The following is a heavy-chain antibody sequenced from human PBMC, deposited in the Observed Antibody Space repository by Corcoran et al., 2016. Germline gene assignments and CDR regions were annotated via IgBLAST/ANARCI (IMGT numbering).Heavy chain of an antibody. D-gene: IGHD3-22*01. CDR1: GGTFSSYA. CDR3: ARDYYESSGYYPLAFDI. V-gene: IGHV1-69*06. CDR2: IIPIFGTA. Sequence: QVQLVQSGAEVKKPGSSVKVSCKASGGTFSSYAISWVRQAPGQGLEWMGGIIPIFGTANYAQKFQGRVTITADKSTSTAYMELSSLGSEDTAGYYGARDYYESSGYYPLAFDIWGQGTMVTVSS. J-gene: IGHJ3*02.